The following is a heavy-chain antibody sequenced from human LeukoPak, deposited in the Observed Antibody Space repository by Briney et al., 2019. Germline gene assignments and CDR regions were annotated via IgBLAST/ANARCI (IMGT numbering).Heavy chain of an antibody. CDR1: GFTFSTYA. V-gene: IGHV3-23*01. D-gene: IGHD3-22*01. CDR3: AKDFDSYYDSTGYGASFSY. J-gene: IGHJ4*02. Sequence: GGSLRLSCAASGFTFSTYAMSWVRQAPGKGLEWVSAISGSSGNTYYADSVKGRFTISGDNSKNTLYLQMNNLRAEDTALYYCAKDFDSYYDSTGYGASFSYWGQGTLVTVSS. CDR2: ISGSSGNT.